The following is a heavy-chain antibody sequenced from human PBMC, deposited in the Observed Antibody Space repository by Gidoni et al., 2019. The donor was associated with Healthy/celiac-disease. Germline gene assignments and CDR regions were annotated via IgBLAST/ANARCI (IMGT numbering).Heavy chain of an antibody. CDR3: ARSEYNWKYRSAEYFQH. Sequence: QVQLVQSGAEVKKPGSSVKVSCKASGGTFSSYAISWVRQSPGQGLEWMGGIIPSCGTANYEQKFQGRVTITADESTSTAYMELSSLRSEDTAVYYCARSEYNWKYRSAEYFQHWGQGTLVTVSS. V-gene: IGHV1-69*01. CDR1: GGTFSSYA. J-gene: IGHJ1*01. CDR2: IIPSCGTA. D-gene: IGHD1-7*01.